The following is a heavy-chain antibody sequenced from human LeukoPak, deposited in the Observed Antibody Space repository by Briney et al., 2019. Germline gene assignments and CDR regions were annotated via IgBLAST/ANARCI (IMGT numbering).Heavy chain of an antibody. J-gene: IGHJ5*02. CDR1: GDSMSSIDW. Sequence: SETLSLTCAVSGDSMSSIDWWSWVRQPPGKGLEWIGEIHHTGSTNYNPSLKSRVTISVDKSKNQFSLNFNSMSAADSAVYYCARGGNYWPQWWFDPWGRGTLVSVSS. D-gene: IGHD1-26*01. CDR3: ARGGNYWPQWWFDP. CDR2: IHHTGST. V-gene: IGHV4-4*02.